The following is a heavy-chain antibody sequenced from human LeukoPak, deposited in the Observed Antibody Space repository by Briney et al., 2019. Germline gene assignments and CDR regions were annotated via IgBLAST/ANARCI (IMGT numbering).Heavy chain of an antibody. CDR3: ARQGLRATWFDY. J-gene: IGHJ4*02. Sequence: KSGESLKISCKGSGYSFTSYWIGWVRQMPGKGLEWMGIIYPGDSDTRYSPSFRGPVTISAAKSISTAYLQWSSLKASDTAMYYCARQGLRATWFDYWGQGTLVTVSS. CDR1: GYSFTSYW. CDR2: IYPGDSDT. D-gene: IGHD5-12*01. V-gene: IGHV5-51*01.